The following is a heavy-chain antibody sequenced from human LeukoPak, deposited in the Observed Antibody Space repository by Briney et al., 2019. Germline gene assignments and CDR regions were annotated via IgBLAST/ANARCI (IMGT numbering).Heavy chain of an antibody. CDR1: GGSISSSSYY. V-gene: IGHV4-39*07. J-gene: IGHJ3*02. CDR3: ARVNEGAFDI. Sequence: SETLSLTRTVSGGSISSSSYYWGWIRQPPGKGLEWIGSIYYSGSTNYNPSLKSRVTISVDTSKNQFSLKLSSVTAADTAVYYCARVNEGAFDIWGQGTMVTVSS. CDR2: IYYSGST.